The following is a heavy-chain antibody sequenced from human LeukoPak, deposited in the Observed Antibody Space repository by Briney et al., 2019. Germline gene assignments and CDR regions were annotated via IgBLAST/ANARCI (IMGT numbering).Heavy chain of an antibody. CDR3: AREVTMDIDY. CDR1: GYTFTGYY. V-gene: IGHV1-46*01. J-gene: IGHJ4*02. CDR2: INPSGGST. Sequence: ASVKVSRKASGYTFTGYYMHWVRQAPGQGLEWMGIINPSGGSTSYAQKFQGRVTMTRDTSTSTVYMELSSLRSEDTAVYYCAREVTMDIDYWGQGTLVTVSS. D-gene: IGHD3-10*01.